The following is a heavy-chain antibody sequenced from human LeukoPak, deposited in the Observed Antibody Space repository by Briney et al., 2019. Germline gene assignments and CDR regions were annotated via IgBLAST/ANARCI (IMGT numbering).Heavy chain of an antibody. J-gene: IGHJ4*02. Sequence: SETLSLTCTVSGGSISSYYWSWIRQPPGKGLEWIGYIYYSGSTNYNPSLRSRVTISVDTSKNQFSLKLSSVTAADTAVYYCARLSYYYDSSGYYYFDYWGQGTLVTVSS. CDR1: GGSISSYY. V-gene: IGHV4-59*08. CDR3: ARLSYYYDSSGYYYFDY. CDR2: IYYSGST. D-gene: IGHD3-22*01.